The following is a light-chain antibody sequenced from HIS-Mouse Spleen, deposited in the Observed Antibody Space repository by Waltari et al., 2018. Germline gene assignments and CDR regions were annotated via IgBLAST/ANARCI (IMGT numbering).Light chain of an antibody. CDR1: ALPTKY. J-gene: IGLJ2*01. CDR2: EDS. Sequence: SYELTPPPSVSVSPGQTARITFSGAALPTKYAYWYQQKSGQAPVLVIYEDSKRPSGIPERFSGSSSGTMATLTISGAQVEDEADYYCYSTDSSGNHRVFGGGTKLTVL. CDR3: YSTDSSGNHRV. V-gene: IGLV3-10*01.